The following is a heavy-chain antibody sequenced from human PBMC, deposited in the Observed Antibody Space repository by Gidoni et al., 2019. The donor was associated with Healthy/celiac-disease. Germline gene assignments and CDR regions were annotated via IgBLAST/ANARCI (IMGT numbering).Heavy chain of an antibody. D-gene: IGHD3-10*01. J-gene: IGHJ4*02. CDR3: ARLEVKGSGSLYFDY. CDR1: GYSFTSYW. CDR2: IYPGDSDT. Sequence: EVQLVQSGAEVKKPGESLKISCTGSGYSFTSYWLGWVRQMPGKGLEWMGIIYPGDSDTRYSPSFQGQVTISADKSISTAYLQWSSLKASDTAMYYCARLEVKGSGSLYFDYWGQGTLVTVSS. V-gene: IGHV5-51*01.